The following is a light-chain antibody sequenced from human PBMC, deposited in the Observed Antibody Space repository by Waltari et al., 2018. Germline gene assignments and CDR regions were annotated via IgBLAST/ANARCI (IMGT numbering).Light chain of an antibody. Sequence: QSALTQPASVSGSPGQSITISCTGTSSDVGSYNLVSWYQQHPGKAPKLMIYEGSKRPSVVSNRFSGSKSGHTASLTLSGLQADDEADYCCCSYAGSSTYLFGTATKVTVL. CDR1: SSDVGSYNL. CDR2: EGS. J-gene: IGLJ1*01. V-gene: IGLV2-23*01. CDR3: CSYAGSSTYL.